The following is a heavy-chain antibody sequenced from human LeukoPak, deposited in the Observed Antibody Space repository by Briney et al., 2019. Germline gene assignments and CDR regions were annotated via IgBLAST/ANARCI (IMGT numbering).Heavy chain of an antibody. D-gene: IGHD5-12*01. Sequence: GGSLRLSCAASGFTFSSYGMHWVRQAPGKGLEWVAVISYDGSNKYYADSVKGRFTISRDNSKNTLYLQMNSLRAEDTAAYYCAKDLLVATIFDDAFDIWGQGTMVTVSS. CDR1: GFTFSSYG. CDR3: AKDLLVATIFDDAFDI. CDR2: ISYDGSNK. V-gene: IGHV3-30*18. J-gene: IGHJ3*02.